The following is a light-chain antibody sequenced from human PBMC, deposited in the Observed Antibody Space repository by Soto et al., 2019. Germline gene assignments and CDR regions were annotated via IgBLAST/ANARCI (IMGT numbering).Light chain of an antibody. CDR2: AVT. CDR1: SSDVGAYNW. V-gene: IGLV2-11*01. CDR3: CSYAGSYTLV. J-gene: IGLJ3*02. Sequence: QSALTQPRSVSGSPGQSVTISFAGTSSDVGAYNWVSWYQQHPRKVPTLIIYAVTRRPSGVPDRFSGSKSGNTASLTISGLQADDEADYSCCSYAGSYTLVFGGGTKLTVL.